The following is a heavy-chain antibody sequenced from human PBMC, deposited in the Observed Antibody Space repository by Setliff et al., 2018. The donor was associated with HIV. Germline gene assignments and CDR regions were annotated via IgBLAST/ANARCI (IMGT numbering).Heavy chain of an antibody. CDR3: ASRAGGDF. CDR1: GGSISSNNYF. D-gene: IGHD3-10*01. CDR2: IYPSGST. Sequence: SETLSLTCTVSGGSISSNNYFWSWIRQPAGKGLEWIGNIYPSGSTNYNPSLKSRVTISVDPSKNQFSLNLSSVTAADTAVYYWASRAGGDFWGQGTMVTVSS. J-gene: IGHJ3*01. V-gene: IGHV4-61*09.